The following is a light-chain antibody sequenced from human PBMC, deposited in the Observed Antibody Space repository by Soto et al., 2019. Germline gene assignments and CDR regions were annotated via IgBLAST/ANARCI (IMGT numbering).Light chain of an antibody. CDR3: SSYTSSSSVV. V-gene: IGLV2-14*01. CDR2: DVS. CDR1: SSDVGGYNY. Sequence: QAVVTQPASVSGSPGQSITISCTGTSSDVGGYNYVSWYQQHPGKAPKLMIYDVSTRPSGVSNRFSGSKSGNTASLTISGLQAEDEADYYCSSYTSSSSVVFGGVTKVTVL. J-gene: IGLJ2*01.